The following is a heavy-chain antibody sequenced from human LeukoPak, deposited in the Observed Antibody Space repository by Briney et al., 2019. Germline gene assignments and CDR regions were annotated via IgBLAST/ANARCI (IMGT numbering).Heavy chain of an antibody. J-gene: IGHJ4*02. Sequence: KPSETLSLTCTVSGGSISSSSYYWGWLRQPPGKGLEWIGYIYTSGSTNYNPSLKSRVTISVDTSKNQFSLKLSSVTAADTAVYYCARGVPYSSSLSFDYWGQETLVTVSS. V-gene: IGHV4-61*05. CDR3: ARGVPYSSSLSFDY. CDR2: IYTSGST. D-gene: IGHD6-6*01. CDR1: GGSISSSSYY.